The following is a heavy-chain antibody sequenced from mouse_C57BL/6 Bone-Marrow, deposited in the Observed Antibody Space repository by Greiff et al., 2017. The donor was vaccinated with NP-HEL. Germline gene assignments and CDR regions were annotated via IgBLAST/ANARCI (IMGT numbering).Heavy chain of an antibody. V-gene: IGHV1-36*01. Sequence: LVKPGPSVKIPCKASGFTFTDYYMYLVKQSHGKSLEWIGLVHPYNGGISYNQKFKGKATLTVDTSSSTAYMELHSLTSEDSAVYYCVYYSNYWYFDVWGTGTTVTVSS. CDR2: VHPYNGGI. D-gene: IGHD2-5*01. CDR3: VYYSNYWYFDV. J-gene: IGHJ1*03. CDR1: GFTFTDYY.